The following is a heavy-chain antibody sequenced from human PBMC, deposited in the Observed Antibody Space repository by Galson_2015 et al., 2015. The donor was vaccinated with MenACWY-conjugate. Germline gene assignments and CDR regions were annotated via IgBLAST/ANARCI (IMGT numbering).Heavy chain of an antibody. CDR2: IGGSGDTT. CDR3: ARNLYDPWNYFDH. Sequence: SLRLSCAASGFTFSDYAMTWVRQAPGRGLEWVSGIGGSGDTTYYADPVKGRFAISRDNSKNTLSLQMNGLRAEDTGVYFCARNLYDPWNYFDHWGQGVLVTVSS. CDR1: GFTFSDYA. J-gene: IGHJ4*02. V-gene: IGHV3-23*01. D-gene: IGHD1-14*01.